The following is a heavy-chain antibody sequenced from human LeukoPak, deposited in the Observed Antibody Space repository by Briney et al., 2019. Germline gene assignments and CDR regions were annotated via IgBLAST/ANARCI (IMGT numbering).Heavy chain of an antibody. V-gene: IGHV1-2*02. CDR1: GNTFINHY. J-gene: IGHJ6*02. CDR3: ARELRDRHDLGMDV. CDR2: INLNSGDT. Sequence: ASVKVSCKAFGNTFINHYMHWVRQAPGQGLEWMGCINLNSGDTRDTQKFQGRVTMTRDTSISTAYMELSRLTSDDTAVYYCARELRDRHDLGMDVWGQGTTVTVSS. D-gene: IGHD1-1*01.